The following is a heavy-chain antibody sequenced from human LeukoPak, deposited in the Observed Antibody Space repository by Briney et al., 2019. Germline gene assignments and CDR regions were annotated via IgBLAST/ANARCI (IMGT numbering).Heavy chain of an antibody. V-gene: IGHV3-30*04. CDR2: ISYDGSNK. D-gene: IGHD2-2*01. Sequence: PGGSLRLSCAASGFTFSSYAMHWVRQAPGKGLEWVAVISYDGSNKYYADSVKGRFTISRDNSKNTLYLQMNNLRAEDTAVYYCARDGYCSSTSCGGVYYYYGMDVWGKGTTVTVSS. CDR3: ARDGYCSSTSCGGVYYYYGMDV. J-gene: IGHJ6*04. CDR1: GFTFSSYA.